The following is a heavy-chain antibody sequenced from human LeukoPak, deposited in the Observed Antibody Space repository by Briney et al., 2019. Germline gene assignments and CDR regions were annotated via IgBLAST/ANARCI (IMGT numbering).Heavy chain of an antibody. CDR3: AIDAPSFDY. CDR1: GFSFSNYW. Sequence: GGSLRLSCVASGFSFSNYWTHWVRQAPGKGLVWVSRINTDGSATDYADSVKGRFTISRDNSKNTLYLQMNSLRAEDTAVYYCAIDAPSFDYWGQGTLVTVSS. V-gene: IGHV3-74*01. J-gene: IGHJ4*02. CDR2: INTDGSAT. D-gene: IGHD2-21*01.